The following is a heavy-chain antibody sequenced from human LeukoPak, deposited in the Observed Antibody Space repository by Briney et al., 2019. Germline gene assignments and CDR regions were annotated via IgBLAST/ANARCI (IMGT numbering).Heavy chain of an antibody. CDR2: IVGSGGST. D-gene: IGHD3-3*01. Sequence: GGSLRLSCAASGFTFSSCAMSWVRQAPGKGLEWVSGIVGSGGSTYSADSVKGRFTISRDNSKNTLYLQMNSLRAEDTAVYYCAKGTLWSGYYYFDYWGQGTLVTVSS. CDR3: AKGTLWSGYYYFDY. J-gene: IGHJ4*02. CDR1: GFTFSSCA. V-gene: IGHV3-23*01.